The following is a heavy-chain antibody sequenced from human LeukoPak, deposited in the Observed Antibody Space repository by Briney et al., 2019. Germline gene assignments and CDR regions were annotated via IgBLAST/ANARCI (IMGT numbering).Heavy chain of an antibody. Sequence: PGGSLRLSCAASGFTFSSYGMHWVRQAPGKGLEWVAFIRYDGSNKYYADSVKGRFTISRDNSKNTPYLQMNSLRAEDTAVYYCAKIVPPGKSGSYPTIDYWGQGTLVTVSS. D-gene: IGHD1-26*01. CDR2: IRYDGSNK. V-gene: IGHV3-30*02. CDR3: AKIVPPGKSGSYPTIDY. J-gene: IGHJ4*02. CDR1: GFTFSSYG.